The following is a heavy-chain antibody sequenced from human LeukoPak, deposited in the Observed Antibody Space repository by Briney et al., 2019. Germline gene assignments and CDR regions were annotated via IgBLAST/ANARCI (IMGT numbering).Heavy chain of an antibody. CDR1: GGSISSYY. CDR3: ATEHYYDSSGLDAFDI. J-gene: IGHJ3*02. CDR2: IYYSGST. D-gene: IGHD3-22*01. V-gene: IGHV4-59*01. Sequence: PSETLSLTCTVSGGSISSYYWSWIRQPPGKGLEWIGYIYYSGSTNYNPSLKSRVTISVDTSKNQFSLKLSSVTAADTAVYYCATEHYYDSSGLDAFDIWGQGTMVTVSS.